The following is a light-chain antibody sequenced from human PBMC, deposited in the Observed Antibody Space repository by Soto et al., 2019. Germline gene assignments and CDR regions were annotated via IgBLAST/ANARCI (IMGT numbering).Light chain of an antibody. V-gene: IGLV1-36*01. CDR2: YDD. Sequence: QSVLTQPPSVSEAPGQRVTISCSGRTSNIGTNAVNWYQQLPGKAPKLLIYYDDLLPSRVSDRFSASKSGTSASLAISGLQSEDEADYYCATWDDSLNAVVFGGGTQLTV. J-gene: IGLJ2*01. CDR1: TSNIGTNA. CDR3: ATWDDSLNAVV.